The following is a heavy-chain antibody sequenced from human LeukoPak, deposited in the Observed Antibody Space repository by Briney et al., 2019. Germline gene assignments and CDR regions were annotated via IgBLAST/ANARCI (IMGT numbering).Heavy chain of an antibody. Sequence: SETLSLTCSVSDDSITMYYWTWIRQPPGKGLEWIGYVDHTGSTNFNPSLNGRVSISRDTSKNLLSLRLRSVTAADTAVYFCARGRVSSSTWYSTYYYYFYMDVWGKGTTVTVSS. CDR2: VDHTGST. J-gene: IGHJ6*03. CDR1: DDSITMYY. V-gene: IGHV4-59*01. CDR3: ARGRVSSSTWYSTYYYYFYMDV. D-gene: IGHD4-11*01.